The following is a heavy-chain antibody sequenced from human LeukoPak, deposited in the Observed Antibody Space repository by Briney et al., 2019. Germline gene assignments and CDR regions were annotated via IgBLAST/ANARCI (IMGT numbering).Heavy chain of an antibody. CDR2: IYYSGST. CDR1: GGSISSYY. CDR3: ARVKSSSWYWAFDI. J-gene: IGHJ3*02. V-gene: IGHV4-59*01. D-gene: IGHD6-13*01. Sequence: PSETLSLTCTVSGGSISSYYWSWIRQPPGKGLEWIGYIYYSGSTNYNPSLKSRVTISVDTSKNQFSLKLSSVTAADTAVCYCARVKSSSWYWAFDIWGQGTMVTVSS.